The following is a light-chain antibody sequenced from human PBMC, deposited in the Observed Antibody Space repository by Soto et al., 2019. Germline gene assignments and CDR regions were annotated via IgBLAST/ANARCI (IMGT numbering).Light chain of an antibody. V-gene: IGKV3-15*01. Sequence: EIVMTQSPAILSVSPGERATLSCRASQSVSSNLAWYQQKPGQAPRFLIYGASTRATGIPARFSGSGSGTEFTLTISSLQSEEFAVYYCQQYDNWPLTFGGGTTVEIK. CDR3: QQYDNWPLT. J-gene: IGKJ4*01. CDR1: QSVSSN. CDR2: GAS.